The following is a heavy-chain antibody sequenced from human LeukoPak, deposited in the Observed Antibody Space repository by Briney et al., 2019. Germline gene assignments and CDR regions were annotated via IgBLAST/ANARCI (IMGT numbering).Heavy chain of an antibody. J-gene: IGHJ3*02. CDR2: INPSGGST. D-gene: IGHD6-19*01. Sequence: GASVKVSCKASGYTFTSYYMHWVRQAPGQGLEWMGIINPSGGSTSYAQKFQGRVTMTRDMSTSTVYMELRSLRSDDTAVYYCARGPGQQWLAPDDAFDIWGQGTMVTVSS. CDR3: ARGPGQQWLAPDDAFDI. V-gene: IGHV1-46*01. CDR1: GYTFTSYY.